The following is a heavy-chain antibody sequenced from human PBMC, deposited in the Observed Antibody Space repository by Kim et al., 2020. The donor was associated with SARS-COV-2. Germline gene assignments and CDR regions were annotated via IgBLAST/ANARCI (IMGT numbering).Heavy chain of an antibody. V-gene: IGHV3-30*01. Sequence: DSVKGRFPISRDNSKNTRYLQMNSLRAEDTAVYYCARGLAAAGFDAFDIWGQGTMVTVSS. CDR3: ARGLAAAGFDAFDI. J-gene: IGHJ3*02. D-gene: IGHD6-13*01.